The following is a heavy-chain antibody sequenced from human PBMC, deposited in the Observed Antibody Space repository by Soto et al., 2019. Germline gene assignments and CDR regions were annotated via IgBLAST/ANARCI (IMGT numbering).Heavy chain of an antibody. J-gene: IGHJ3*02. CDR1: GYTFTGYY. CDR3: AVGLRRYCSSTSCSDAFDI. V-gene: IGHV1-2*04. CDR2: INPNSGGT. Sequence: GASVKVSCKASGYTFTGYYMHWVRRAPGQGLEWMGWINPNSGGTNYAQKFQGWVTMTRDTSISTAYMELSRLRSDDTAVYYCAVGLRRYCSSTSCSDAFDIWGQGTMVTVSS. D-gene: IGHD2-2*01.